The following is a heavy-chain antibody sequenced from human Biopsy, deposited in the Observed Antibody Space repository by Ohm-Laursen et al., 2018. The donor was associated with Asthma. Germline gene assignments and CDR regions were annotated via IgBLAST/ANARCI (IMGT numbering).Heavy chain of an antibody. CDR3: ARCQVGYSSGWSLLLKKIYYSGMDV. J-gene: IGHJ6*02. Sequence: SSVKVSCKAPGDTFRTSAFSWVRQAPGQGLEWLGGIMTVFGTTNYAQKFQGRVTITADESTSTAYMEVTSLRSEDMAIYYCARCQVGYSSGWSLLLKKIYYSGMDVWGQGTAVTVSS. CDR2: IMTVFGTT. CDR1: GDTFRTSA. D-gene: IGHD6-19*01. V-gene: IGHV1-69*01.